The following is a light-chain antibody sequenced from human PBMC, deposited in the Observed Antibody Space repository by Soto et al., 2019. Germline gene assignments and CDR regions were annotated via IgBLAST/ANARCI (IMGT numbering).Light chain of an antibody. CDR3: QQYNSYSWT. CDR2: DAS. Sequence: DIQMTQSPSTLSASVGDRVTITCRASQSISSWLAWYQQKPGKAPKLLIYDASSLESGVPSRFSGSGSGTEFTLTISILQPYDFATYYCQQYNSYSWTFGQGTKVEIK. J-gene: IGKJ1*01. V-gene: IGKV1-5*01. CDR1: QSISSW.